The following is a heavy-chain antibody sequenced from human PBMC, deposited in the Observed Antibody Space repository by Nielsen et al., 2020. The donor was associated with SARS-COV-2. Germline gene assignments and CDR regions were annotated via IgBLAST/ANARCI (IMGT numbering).Heavy chain of an antibody. J-gene: IGHJ4*02. CDR1: GFIVSSNY. V-gene: IGHV3-11*05. D-gene: IGHD5-24*01. CDR3: AREGRDLPLDY. Sequence: GESLKISCAASGFIVSSNYMSWIRQAPGKGLEWISYIRSGSTYTNYADSVKGRFTISRDDAKNSLYLQMNSLRAEDTAVYYCAREGRDLPLDYWGQGVLVTVSS. CDR2: IRSGSTYT.